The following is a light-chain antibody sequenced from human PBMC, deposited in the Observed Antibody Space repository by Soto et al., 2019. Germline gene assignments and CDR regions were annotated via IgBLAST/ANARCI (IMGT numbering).Light chain of an antibody. V-gene: IGKV1-9*01. Sequence: DIQLTQSPSFLSASIGDRVTITCRASQGISSNLAWYQQKPGKVPKVLIYGASTLQSGVPSRFSGSGSGTEFTLTISSLQPEDFATYYCQQLNNNPLTFGGGTKVEIK. CDR2: GAS. J-gene: IGKJ4*01. CDR1: QGISSN. CDR3: QQLNNNPLT.